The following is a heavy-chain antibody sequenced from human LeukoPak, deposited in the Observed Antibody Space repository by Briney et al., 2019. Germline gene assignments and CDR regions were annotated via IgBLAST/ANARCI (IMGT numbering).Heavy chain of an antibody. Sequence: GASVKVSCKASGYTFTGYYMHWVRQAPGQGLEWMGWINPNSGGTNYAQKFQGRVTMTRDTSISTAYMELSRLRSDDTAVYYCARDTYCSSTSCPGGYYYYYMDVWGKGTTVTVSS. V-gene: IGHV1-2*02. CDR2: INPNSGGT. CDR3: ARDTYCSSTSCPGGYYYYYMDV. J-gene: IGHJ6*03. CDR1: GYTFTGYY. D-gene: IGHD2-2*01.